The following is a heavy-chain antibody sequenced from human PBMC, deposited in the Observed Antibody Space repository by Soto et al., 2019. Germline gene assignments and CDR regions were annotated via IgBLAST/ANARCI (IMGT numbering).Heavy chain of an antibody. Sequence: GESLKISCAASGFTFSSYAMSWVRQAPGKGLEWVSAISGSGGSTYYADSVKGRFTISRDNSKNTLYLQMNSLRAEDTAVYYCAKGIARLPSGGSWSDAFDIWGQGTMVTVSS. D-gene: IGHD2-15*01. V-gene: IGHV3-23*01. CDR2: ISGSGGST. CDR1: GFTFSSYA. J-gene: IGHJ3*02. CDR3: AKGIARLPSGGSWSDAFDI.